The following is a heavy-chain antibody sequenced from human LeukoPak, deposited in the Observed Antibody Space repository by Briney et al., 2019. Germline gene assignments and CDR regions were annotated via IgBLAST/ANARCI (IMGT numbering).Heavy chain of an antibody. Sequence: LETLSLTCTVSGGSISSYYWSWIRQPAGKGLEWIGRIHSSGSTNYSPSLKSRVAMSLDTSKNQFSLELSSVTAADTAVYYCAREAVHYGSGSLDYWGQGTLVTVSS. CDR2: IHSSGST. J-gene: IGHJ4*02. D-gene: IGHD3-10*01. V-gene: IGHV4-4*07. CDR1: GGSISSYY. CDR3: AREAVHYGSGSLDY.